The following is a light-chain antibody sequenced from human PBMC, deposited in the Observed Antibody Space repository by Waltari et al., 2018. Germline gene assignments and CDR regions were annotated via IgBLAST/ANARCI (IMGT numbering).Light chain of an antibody. V-gene: IGKV1-5*03. CDR2: KAS. J-gene: IGKJ1*01. CDR3: QQYSSDST. CDR1: QSISSW. Sequence: DIQMTQSPSTLSASVGDRVTITCRASQSISSWLAWYQQKPGKAPKIRIYKASSLESGVPSRFSGSGSGTEFTLTISSLQPDDFATYYCQQYSSDSTFGQGTKVEIK.